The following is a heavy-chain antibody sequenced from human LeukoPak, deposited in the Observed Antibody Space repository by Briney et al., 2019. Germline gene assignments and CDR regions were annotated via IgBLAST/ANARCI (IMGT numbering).Heavy chain of an antibody. Sequence: GGSLRLSCAASGFTVITNDMTWVRQAPGKGLEWVSVLSSDGNTKYADSVQGRFTISRDNSKSTLYLEMNSLSADDTAVYYCARGVEPLAANTLAYWGQGTLVTVSS. CDR3: ARGVEPLAANTLAY. CDR2: LSSDGNT. J-gene: IGHJ4*02. V-gene: IGHV3-53*01. D-gene: IGHD1-14*01. CDR1: GFTVITND.